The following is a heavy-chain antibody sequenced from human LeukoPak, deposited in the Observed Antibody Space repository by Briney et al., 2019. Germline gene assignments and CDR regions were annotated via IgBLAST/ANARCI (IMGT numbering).Heavy chain of an antibody. J-gene: IGHJ5*02. CDR1: GSNFTNFW. Sequence: GDSLKISCKDSGSNFTNFWIGWVRQMPGRGLGWMGIIYPGDSDTTYSPSFQGRVTILADRSISTAYLQWTSLKASDTGMYYCARHCYGANCYAWGQGTLVTVSS. CDR2: IYPGDSDT. V-gene: IGHV5-51*01. CDR3: ARHCYGANCYA. D-gene: IGHD4/OR15-4a*01.